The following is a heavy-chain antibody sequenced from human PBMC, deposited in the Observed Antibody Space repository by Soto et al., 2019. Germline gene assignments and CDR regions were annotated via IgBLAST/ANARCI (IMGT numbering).Heavy chain of an antibody. CDR3: ARVGIGYYYGSCDC. D-gene: IGHD3-10*01. CDR1: GGNFNNYA. J-gene: IGHJ4*02. CDR2: FNPIFGTA. V-gene: IGHV1-69*01. Sequence: QVQLVQSGAEVKKPGSSVKVSCKASGGNFNNYAITSVRQAPGQGLEWLGVFNPIFGTANYAQKIQGRVTITADESTTTAYMELSSLRSEDTAVYYCARVGIGYYYGSCDCWGQGTLVTVSS.